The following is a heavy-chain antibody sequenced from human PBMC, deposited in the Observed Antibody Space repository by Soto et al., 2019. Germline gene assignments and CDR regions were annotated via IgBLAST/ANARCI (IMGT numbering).Heavy chain of an antibody. CDR3: ARVPCSTGFRHKGDYGMDV. CDR1: GDVFRSYG. J-gene: IGHJ6*02. D-gene: IGHD2-8*02. Sequence: SVKVSCKASGDVFRSYGINWVRQAPGQGLEWMGGIIPISGTTNYAQKFQGRVAITADESTDTVYMELRRLRSEDTAVYLCARVPCSTGFRHKGDYGMDVWGQGTTVTVSS. V-gene: IGHV1-69*13. CDR2: IIPISGTT.